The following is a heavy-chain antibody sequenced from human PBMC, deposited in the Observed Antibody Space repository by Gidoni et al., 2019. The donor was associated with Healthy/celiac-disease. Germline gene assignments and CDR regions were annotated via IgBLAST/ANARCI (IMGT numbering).Heavy chain of an antibody. CDR1: ASTFSSYA. J-gene: IGHJ2*01. CDR2: ISSNGGST. V-gene: IGHV3-64D*06. D-gene: IGHD1-26*01. CDR3: VKDEGANWYFDL. Sequence: VQLVASGGGLFPPGGSVMLSCSASASTFSSYAMHLGRQAPGKGLEYVSAISSNGGSTYYADSVKGRFTISRDNSKNTLYLQMSSLRAEDTAVYYCVKDEGANWYFDLWGRGTLVTVSS.